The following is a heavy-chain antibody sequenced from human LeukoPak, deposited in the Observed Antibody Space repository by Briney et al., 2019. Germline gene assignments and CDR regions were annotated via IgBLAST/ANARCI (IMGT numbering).Heavy chain of an antibody. CDR2: IWYDGSNK. CDR1: GFTFSSYG. J-gene: IGHJ4*02. D-gene: IGHD6-19*01. V-gene: IGHV3-33*01. CDR3: ARDLEVAGSGRDY. Sequence: PGGSLRLSCAASGFTFSSYGMHWVRQAPGKGLEWVAVIWYDGSNKYYADSVKGRFTISRDNSKNTLYLQMNSLRAEDTAVYYCARDLEVAGSGRDYWGQGTLVTVSS.